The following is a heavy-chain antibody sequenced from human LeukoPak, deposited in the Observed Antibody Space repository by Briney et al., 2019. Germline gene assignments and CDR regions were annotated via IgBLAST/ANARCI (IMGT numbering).Heavy chain of an antibody. CDR2: ISDSGGMT. CDR1: GITLSNYG. J-gene: IGHJ4*02. V-gene: IGHV3-23*01. Sequence: PGGSLRLSCGVSGITLSNYGMSWVCQAPGKGLEWVAGISDSGGMTNYADSVKGRFTISRDSPKNTLYLQMNSLRVEDTAVYFCAKRGVVIRVVLVGFHKEAYYFDSWGQGALVTVSS. CDR3: AKRGVVIRVVLVGFHKEAYYFDS. D-gene: IGHD3-10*01.